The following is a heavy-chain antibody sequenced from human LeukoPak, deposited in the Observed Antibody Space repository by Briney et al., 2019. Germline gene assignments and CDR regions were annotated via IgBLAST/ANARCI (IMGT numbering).Heavy chain of an antibody. D-gene: IGHD6-13*01. Sequence: ASVKVSCKASGYTFTSYGISGVRQAPGQGREWMGWISAYNGNTNYAQKLQGRVTMTTDTSTSTAYMELRSLRSDDTAVYYCARSSSIAAAGVNKWFDPWGQGTLVTVSS. J-gene: IGHJ5*02. CDR2: ISAYNGNT. V-gene: IGHV1-18*01. CDR1: GYTFTSYG. CDR3: ARSSSIAAAGVNKWFDP.